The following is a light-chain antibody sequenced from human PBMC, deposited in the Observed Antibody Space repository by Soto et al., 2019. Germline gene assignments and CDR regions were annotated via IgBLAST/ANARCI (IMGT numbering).Light chain of an antibody. J-gene: IGKJ1*01. CDR2: GAS. CDR3: QQFNTWPWT. V-gene: IGKV3-15*01. Sequence: EIVMTQSPATLSVSPGETATLSCRASQSIGSNLAWHQHQPGQAPRLLIYGASTRATGIAARFSGSGSGTEFTLTIRSLQSEDFAVYYCQQFNTWPWTFGQGTKVEIK. CDR1: QSIGSN.